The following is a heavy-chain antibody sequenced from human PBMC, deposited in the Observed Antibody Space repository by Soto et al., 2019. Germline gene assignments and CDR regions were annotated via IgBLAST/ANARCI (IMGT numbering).Heavy chain of an antibody. V-gene: IGHV4-31*03. CDR2: IYYSGST. D-gene: IGHD1-26*01. J-gene: IGHJ3*02. CDR3: ARGGRNDAFDI. Sequence: SETLSLTCTVSGGSISSGGYYWSWIRQHPGKGLEWIGYIYYSGSTYYNPSLKSRVTISVDTSKNQFSLKLSSVTAADTAVYYCARGGRNDAFDIWAQRTMVTVSS. CDR1: GGSISSGGYY.